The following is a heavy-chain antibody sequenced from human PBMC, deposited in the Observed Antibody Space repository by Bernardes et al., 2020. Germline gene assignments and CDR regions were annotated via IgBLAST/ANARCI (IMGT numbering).Heavy chain of an antibody. CDR2: FDPEDGET. V-gene: IGHV1-24*01. J-gene: IGHJ1*01. CDR1: GNTLAELS. Sequence: SVKVSCKVSGNTLAELSMHWVRQDPGKGLEWMGGFDPEDGETIYAQKFQGRVTMTEDTSTDTAYMELSSLRSEDTAVYYCATGVGATIDFQHWGQGTLVTVSS. CDR3: ATGVGATIDFQH. D-gene: IGHD1-26*01.